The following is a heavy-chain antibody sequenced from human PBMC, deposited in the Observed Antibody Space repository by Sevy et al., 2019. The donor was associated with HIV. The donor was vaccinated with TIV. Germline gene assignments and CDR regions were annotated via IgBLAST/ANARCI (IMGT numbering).Heavy chain of an antibody. Sequence: SETLSLTCTVSGGSISTDSWNWIRQPAGKGLEWFGRIYSSGTTNYNPALKSRVTMSVDTSKNQFSLKLRSVTAADTAVYYCARGARGGGVDVWGQGTTVTVSS. CDR2: IYSSGTT. CDR1: GGSISTDS. CDR3: ARGARGGGVDV. V-gene: IGHV4-4*07. J-gene: IGHJ6*02. D-gene: IGHD3-10*01.